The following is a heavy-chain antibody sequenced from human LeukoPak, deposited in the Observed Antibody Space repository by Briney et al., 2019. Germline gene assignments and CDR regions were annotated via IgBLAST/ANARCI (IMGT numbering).Heavy chain of an antibody. D-gene: IGHD3-16*01. Sequence: PGGSLRLSCTASGFNIEKYAMHWVRQRPGKGLEWVGVISAEGRTDHADSVRGRFTISRDNSKESLFLQMTSLRDEDTALYYCATWAFYHVLDVWGQGTTVTVSS. V-gene: IGHV3-43*02. CDR2: ISAEGRT. CDR1: GFNIEKYA. CDR3: ATWAFYHVLDV. J-gene: IGHJ6*02.